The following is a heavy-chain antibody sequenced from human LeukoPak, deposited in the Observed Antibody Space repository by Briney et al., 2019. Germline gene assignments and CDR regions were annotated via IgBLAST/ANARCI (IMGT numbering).Heavy chain of an antibody. J-gene: IGHJ4*02. Sequence: SETLSLTCTVSGGSISSYYWSWIRQPAGKGLEWIGRIYTTGGTNYNPTLKSRVTISIDKSKNQFSLKLSSVTAADTAVYYCARGDTVATGLYDYWGQGTLVTVSS. CDR1: GGSISSYY. CDR2: IYTTGGT. V-gene: IGHV4-4*07. D-gene: IGHD5-12*01. CDR3: ARGDTVATGLYDY.